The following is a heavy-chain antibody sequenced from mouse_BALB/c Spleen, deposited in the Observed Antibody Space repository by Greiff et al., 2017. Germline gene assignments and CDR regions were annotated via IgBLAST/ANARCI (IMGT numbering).Heavy chain of an antibody. Sequence: VQLQQSGAELARPGASVKLSCKASGYTFTSYWMQWVKQRPGQGLEWIGAIYPGDGDTRYTQKFKGKATLTADKSSSTAYMQLSSLASEDSAVYYCARYGNPWYFDVWGAGTTVTVSS. D-gene: IGHD2-1*01. J-gene: IGHJ1*01. CDR3: ARYGNPWYFDV. V-gene: IGHV1-87*01. CDR2: IYPGDGDT. CDR1: GYTFTSYW.